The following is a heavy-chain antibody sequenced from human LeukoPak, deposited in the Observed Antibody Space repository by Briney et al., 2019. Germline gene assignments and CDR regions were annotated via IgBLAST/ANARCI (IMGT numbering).Heavy chain of an antibody. D-gene: IGHD6-13*01. CDR2: INPNSGGT. Sequence: ASVKVSCKASGGTXSSYAISWVRQAPGQGLEWMGWINPNSGGTNYAQKFQGRVTMTRDTSISTAYMELSRLRSDDTAVYYCARATGYSDAFDIWGQGTMVTVSS. J-gene: IGHJ3*02. CDR1: GGTXSSYA. CDR3: ARATGYSDAFDI. V-gene: IGHV1-2*02.